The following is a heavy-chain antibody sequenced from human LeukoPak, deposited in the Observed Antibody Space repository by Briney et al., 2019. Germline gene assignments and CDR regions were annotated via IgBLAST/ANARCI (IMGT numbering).Heavy chain of an antibody. CDR2: IIPIFGTA. J-gene: IGHJ4*02. Sequence: ASVKVSCKASGYTFNNYYMYWVRQAPGQGLEWMGGIIPIFGTANYAQKFQGRVTITADESTSTAYMELSSLRSEDTAVYYCARDRENWGAVFDYWGQGTLVTVSS. V-gene: IGHV1-69*13. D-gene: IGHD7-27*01. CDR3: ARDRENWGAVFDY. CDR1: GYTFNNYY.